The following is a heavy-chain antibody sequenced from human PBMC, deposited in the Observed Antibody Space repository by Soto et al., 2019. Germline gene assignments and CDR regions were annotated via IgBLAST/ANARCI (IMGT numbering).Heavy chain of an antibody. Sequence: QVQLVESGGGLVKPGGSLRLSCSASGFAFKEYSMTWIRQAPGKGLEWVSLMSGSGITIHYADSMKGRFTISRDNAKNSLFLQMDSLRADDTVVYYFARLISVSYEDYYYMDVWGKGNTVTVS. CDR2: MSGSGITI. J-gene: IGHJ6*03. CDR1: GFAFKEYS. D-gene: IGHD3-16*01. CDR3: ARLISVSYEDYYYMDV. V-gene: IGHV3-11*01.